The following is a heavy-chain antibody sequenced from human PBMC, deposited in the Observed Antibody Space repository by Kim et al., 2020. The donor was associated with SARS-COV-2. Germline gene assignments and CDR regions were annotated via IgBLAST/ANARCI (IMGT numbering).Heavy chain of an antibody. CDR3: AREAVPHYDILTGYERYVDY. J-gene: IGHJ4*02. D-gene: IGHD3-9*01. V-gene: IGHV3-33*01. CDR1: GFTFSSYD. Sequence: GGSLRLSCAASGFTFSSYDMHWVRQAPGKGLEWVADIWYDGSNKYYADSVKGRFTISRDNSKNTLYLQMNSLRAEDTAVYYCAREAVPHYDILTGYERYVDYWGQGTLVTVSS. CDR2: IWYDGSNK.